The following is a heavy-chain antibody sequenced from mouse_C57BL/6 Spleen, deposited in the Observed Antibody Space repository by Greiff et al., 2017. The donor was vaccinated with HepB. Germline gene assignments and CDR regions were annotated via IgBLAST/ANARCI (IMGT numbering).Heavy chain of an antibody. CDR2: FYPGSGSI. V-gene: IGHV1-62-2*01. CDR1: GYTFTEYT. J-gene: IGHJ4*01. Sequence: VKVVESGAELVKPGASVKLSCKASGYTFTEYTIHWVKQRSGQGLEWIGWFYPGSGSIKYNEKFKDKATLTADKSSSTVYMELSRLTSEDSAVYFCARHEDSLDGGPYAMDYWGQGTSVTVSS. CDR3: ARHEDSLDGGPYAMDY. D-gene: IGHD1-1*02.